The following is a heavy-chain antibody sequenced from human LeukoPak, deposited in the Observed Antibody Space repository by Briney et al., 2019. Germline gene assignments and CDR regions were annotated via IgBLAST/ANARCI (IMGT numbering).Heavy chain of an antibody. D-gene: IGHD3-10*01. CDR3: ARALWSGPVYYGMDV. J-gene: IGHJ6*02. CDR1: GFMFNSYV. Sequence: PGGSLRLSCAASGFMFNSYVMSWVRQAPGKGLEWVSAINGGGGNTYYADSVKGRFTISRDNSKNMVYLQMNSLRAEDTAVYYCARALWSGPVYYGMDVWGQGTTVTVSS. CDR2: INGGGGNT. V-gene: IGHV3-23*01.